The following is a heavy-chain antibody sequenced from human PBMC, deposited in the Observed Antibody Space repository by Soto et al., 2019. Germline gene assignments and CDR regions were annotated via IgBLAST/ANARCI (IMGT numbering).Heavy chain of an antibody. D-gene: IGHD3-16*01. V-gene: IGHV3-23*01. Sequence: HPGGSLRLSCAASGFRFSRHGMTWARQAPGKGLEWVSSISGGGDSTYYADSVKGRFTISRDNSKNTLYLQMNGLRAEDTALYYCAKSAGVWGAYYSDSWGQGTLVTVSS. CDR2: ISGGGDST. CDR1: GFRFSRHG. J-gene: IGHJ4*02. CDR3: AKSAGVWGAYYSDS.